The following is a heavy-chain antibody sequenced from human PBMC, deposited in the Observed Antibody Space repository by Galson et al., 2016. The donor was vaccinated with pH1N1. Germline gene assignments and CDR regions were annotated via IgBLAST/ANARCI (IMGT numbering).Heavy chain of an antibody. V-gene: IGHV3-30*04. J-gene: IGHJ4*02. CDR2: ILYDVTNE. CDR3: ARDSEYSGNEGFH. Sequence: SLRLSCAASGFTFTSYAMHWVRQASGKGLEWVAVILYDVTNEYRADSVKGRFTISRDKTQSTVYLQMNSLRTEDTAVYYCARDSEYSGNEGFHWAQGTLVIVSS. D-gene: IGHD5-12*01. CDR1: GFTFTSYA.